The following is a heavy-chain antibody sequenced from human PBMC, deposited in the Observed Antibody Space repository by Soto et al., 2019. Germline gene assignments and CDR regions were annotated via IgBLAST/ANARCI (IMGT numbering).Heavy chain of an antibody. CDR2: IYDSGST. V-gene: IGHV4-59*12. D-gene: IGHD3-10*01. J-gene: IGHJ4*02. CDR1: GASFSHFY. CDR3: ARSLWFGEDYFDY. Sequence: SSETLSLTCTVSGASFSHFYWSWIRQAPGKGLEWLGYIYDSGSTNYNPSVKSRVTISLDKSKNQFSLKLSSMTAADTAVYYCARSLWFGEDYFDYWGQGTPVTVSS.